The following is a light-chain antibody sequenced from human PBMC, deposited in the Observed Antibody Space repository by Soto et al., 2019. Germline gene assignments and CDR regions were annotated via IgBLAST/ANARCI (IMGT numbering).Light chain of an antibody. Sequence: EFVLTQSPDTLSLSPGERATLSCRASQSVSARYVAWYQQKPGQAPRLLIYATSSRATGIPDRFCGSGSGTDFSLSISRVEPEDYAVYFCQRFDNSPPYTFGQGTKLEIK. J-gene: IGKJ2*01. V-gene: IGKV3-20*01. CDR2: ATS. CDR3: QRFDNSPPYT. CDR1: QSVSARY.